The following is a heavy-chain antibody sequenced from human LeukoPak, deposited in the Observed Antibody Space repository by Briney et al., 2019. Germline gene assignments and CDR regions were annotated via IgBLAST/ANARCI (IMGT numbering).Heavy chain of an antibody. CDR1: GFTFSSYA. J-gene: IGHJ4*02. V-gene: IGHV4-34*01. Sequence: GSLRLSCAASGFTFSSYAMSWVRQAPGKGLEWIGEVNHSGSTNYNPSLKSRVTISVDTSRTQFSLNLRSVTAADTAVYYCARGPPLAYYGTGGYYFFDYWGQGILVTVSP. CDR3: ARGPPLAYYGTGGYYFFDY. CDR2: VNHSGST. D-gene: IGHD3-22*01.